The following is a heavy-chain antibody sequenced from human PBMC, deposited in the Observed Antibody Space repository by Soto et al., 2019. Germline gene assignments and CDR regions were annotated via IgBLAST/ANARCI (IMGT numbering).Heavy chain of an antibody. V-gene: IGHV3-23*01. CDR3: AKPTGGYYYVSSPFDY. CDR1: GFTFSSYA. D-gene: IGHD3-22*01. J-gene: IGHJ4*02. Sequence: GGSLRLSCAASGFTFSSYAMSWVRQAPGKGLEWVSAISGSGGSTYYADSVKGRFTISRDNSKNTLYLQMNSLRAEDTAVYYCAKPTGGYYYVSSPFDYWGQGTLVTVSS. CDR2: ISGSGGST.